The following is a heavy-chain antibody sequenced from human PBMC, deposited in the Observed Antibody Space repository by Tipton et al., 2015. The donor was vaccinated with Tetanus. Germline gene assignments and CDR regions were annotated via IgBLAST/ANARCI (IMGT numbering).Heavy chain of an antibody. CDR3: ARDRGVRGGYYYYHGMDV. J-gene: IGHJ6*02. D-gene: IGHD3-10*01. Sequence: TLSLTCTVSGGFSSGDYYWSWIRQHPGKGLEWIGYISNSGSTYYNPSLKSRVTISVDTSQKQISLKVNSVTAADTAVYYCARDRGVRGGYYYYHGMDVWGQGTTVTVSS. V-gene: IGHV4-31*03. CDR1: GGFSSGDYY. CDR2: ISNSGST.